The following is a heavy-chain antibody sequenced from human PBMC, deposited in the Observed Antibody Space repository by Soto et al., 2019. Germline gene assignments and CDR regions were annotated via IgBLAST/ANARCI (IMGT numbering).Heavy chain of an antibody. V-gene: IGHV4-34*01. D-gene: IGHD2-2*01. CDR2: VNHSGTT. CDR1: GGSFSGYY. CDR3: ARGIGYCSSINCYSSRRLRFDS. Sequence: QVQLQQWGAGLLKPSETLSLTCAVYGGSFSGYYWTWIRQSPEKGLEWIGEVNHSGTTSYNPSLKTRVPIPVPTHKNQFSLKMSSVTAADTAVYYCARGIGYCSSINCYSSRRLRFDSWGQGTLVTVSS. J-gene: IGHJ4*02.